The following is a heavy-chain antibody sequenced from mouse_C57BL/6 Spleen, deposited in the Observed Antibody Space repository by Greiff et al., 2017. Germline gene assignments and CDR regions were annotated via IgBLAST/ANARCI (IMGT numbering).Heavy chain of an antibody. CDR2: IYPTSGNT. D-gene: IGHD1-1*01. CDR3: ARVSTTVDAMDY. CDR1: GYTFTSYG. J-gene: IGHJ4*01. V-gene: IGHV1-81*01. Sequence: ESGAELARPGASVKLSCKASGYTFTSYGIRWVKQRTGQGLEWIGEIYPTSGNTYYNEKFKGKATLTADKSSSTAYMELRSLTSEDSAVYFCARVSTTVDAMDYWGQGTSVTVSS.